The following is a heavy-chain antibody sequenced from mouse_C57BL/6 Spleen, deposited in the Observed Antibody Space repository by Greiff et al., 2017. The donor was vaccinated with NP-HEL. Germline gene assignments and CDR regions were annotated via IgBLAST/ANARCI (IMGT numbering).Heavy chain of an antibody. J-gene: IGHJ3*01. CDR2: ISYDGSN. CDR1: GYSITSGYY. Sequence: EVQLQESGPGLVKPSQSLSLTCSVTGYSITSGYYWHWIRQFPGNKLEWMGYISYDGSNNYNPSLKTRISITRDTPKNQFFLKLNSVTTEDTATYYCASLRDYDGGFAYWGQGTLVTVSA. D-gene: IGHD2-4*01. CDR3: ASLRDYDGGFAY. V-gene: IGHV3-6*01.